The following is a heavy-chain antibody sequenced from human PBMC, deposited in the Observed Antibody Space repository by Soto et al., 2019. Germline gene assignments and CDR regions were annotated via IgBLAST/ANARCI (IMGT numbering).Heavy chain of an antibody. J-gene: IGHJ5*02. CDR1: GGSISSYY. CDR2: IYYSGST. V-gene: IGHV4-59*12. Sequence: SETLSLTCTVSGGSISSYYWSWIRQPPGKGLEWIGYIYYSGSTNYNPSLKSRVTISVDTSKDQFSLKLSSVTAADTAVYYCARLYYDFWSGYLGWFDPWGQGTLVPVSS. D-gene: IGHD3-3*01. CDR3: ARLYYDFWSGYLGWFDP.